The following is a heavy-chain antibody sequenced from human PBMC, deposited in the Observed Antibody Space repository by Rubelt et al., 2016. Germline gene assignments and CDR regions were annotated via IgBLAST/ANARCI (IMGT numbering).Heavy chain of an antibody. CDR1: GFTFNNYW. CDR2: IKQDGSEK. J-gene: IGHJ4*02. Sequence: EVQLVESGGDLVQPGGSLRLSCAASGFTFNNYWMSWVRQAPGKGLEWVANIKQDGSEKYYVDSVEGRFTLSRDNAANSVYLQMNSLRAEDTALYYCAKGPGGATFDSWGQGTLVTVSS. D-gene: IGHD1-26*01. V-gene: IGHV3-7*03. CDR3: AKGPGGATFDS.